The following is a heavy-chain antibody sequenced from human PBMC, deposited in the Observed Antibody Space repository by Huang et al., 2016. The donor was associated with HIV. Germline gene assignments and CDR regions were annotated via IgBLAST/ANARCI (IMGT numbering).Heavy chain of an antibody. Sequence: DVQLLESGGDFVQPGGSLRLSCAASRFTFSTYAMSCVRQAPGKGLEWVSASSGRGDKTYYADSVKGRFTISRDNSKNTLFLQMNSLRAEDTAVYYCAKVPTVVTFHWGQGTLVTVSS. CDR2: SSGRGDKT. CDR3: AKVPTVVTFH. J-gene: IGHJ4*02. D-gene: IGHD2-21*02. CDR1: RFTFSTYA. V-gene: IGHV3-23*01.